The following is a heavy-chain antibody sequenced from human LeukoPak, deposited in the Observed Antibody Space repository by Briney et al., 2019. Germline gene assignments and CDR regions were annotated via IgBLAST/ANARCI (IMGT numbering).Heavy chain of an antibody. CDR2: ISYDGSNK. V-gene: IGHV3-30*18. Sequence: GGSLRLSCAASGFTFSSYGMHWVRQAPGKGLEWVAVISYDGSNKYYADSVKGRFTISRDNSKNTLYLQMNSLRAEDTAVYYCANGYCSSTSCYSDYYFDYWGQETLVTVSS. D-gene: IGHD2-2*01. CDR3: ANGYCSSTSCYSDYYFDY. J-gene: IGHJ4*02. CDR1: GFTFSSYG.